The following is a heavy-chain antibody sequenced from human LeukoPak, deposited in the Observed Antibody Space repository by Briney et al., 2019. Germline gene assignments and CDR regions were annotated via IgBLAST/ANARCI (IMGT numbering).Heavy chain of an antibody. J-gene: IGHJ3*02. V-gene: IGHV4-39*07. CDR3: AYLGPGYAGYDAFDI. CDR1: GGSISSSDYY. Sequence: PSETLSLTCTVSGGSISSSDYYWAWIRQPPGKQLEWIGSIFYTGTTYYSPSLKSRVTISIDTSKNQFSLKLSSVTAADTAVYYCAYLGPGYAGYDAFDIWGQGTMVTVSS. CDR2: IFYTGTT. D-gene: IGHD5-12*01.